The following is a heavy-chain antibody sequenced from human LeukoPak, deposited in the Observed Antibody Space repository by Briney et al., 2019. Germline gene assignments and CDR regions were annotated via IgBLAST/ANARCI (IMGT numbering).Heavy chain of an antibody. V-gene: IGHV1-69*13. D-gene: IGHD3-22*01. Sequence: GASVKVSCKASGGTFSSYAISWVRQAPGQGLEWMGGIIPIFGTANYAQKFQGRVTITADESTSTAYMELSSLRSEDTAVYYCARVKPGSNSGYYFDAFDIWGQGTMVTVSS. CDR1: GGTFSSYA. CDR2: IIPIFGTA. CDR3: ARVKPGSNSGYYFDAFDI. J-gene: IGHJ3*02.